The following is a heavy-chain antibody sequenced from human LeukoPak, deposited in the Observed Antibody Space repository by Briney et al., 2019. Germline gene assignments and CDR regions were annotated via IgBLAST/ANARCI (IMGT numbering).Heavy chain of an antibody. CDR3: ARVNTQGVPSP. CDR2: IYYSGTT. V-gene: IGHV4-39*01. Sequence: ETLSLTCTVSGGSISSSDYYWGWVRQPPGKGLEWIASIYYSGTTHYNPSHQSRVTMSVDTSKNQFSLKLSSVTAADTAVYYCARVNTQGVPSPWGQGILVTVSS. J-gene: IGHJ5*02. CDR1: GGSISSSDYY. D-gene: IGHD2-15*01.